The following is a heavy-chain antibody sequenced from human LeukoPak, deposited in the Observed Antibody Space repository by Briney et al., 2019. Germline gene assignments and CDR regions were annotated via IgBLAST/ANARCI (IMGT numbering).Heavy chain of an antibody. V-gene: IGHV4-30-4*08. CDR2: IYYSGSN. Sequence: SQTLSLTCTVSGGSISSDNYYWSWIRQPPGKGLEWIGYIYYSGSNYYNPSLKSRVSIAVDTSKSQFSLKLSSVTAAAAAVYYCARVRTAAPTYYCYMDVWGKGTTVAASS. J-gene: IGHJ6*03. CDR3: ARVRTAAPTYYCYMDV. CDR1: GGSISSDNYY. D-gene: IGHD2-2*01.